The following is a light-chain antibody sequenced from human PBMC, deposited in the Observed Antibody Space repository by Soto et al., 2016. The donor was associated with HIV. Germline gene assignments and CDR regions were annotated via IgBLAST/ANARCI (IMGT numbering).Light chain of an antibody. CDR1: QGISSA. Sequence: AIQLTQSPSSLSASVGDRVTITCRASQGISSALAWYQQKPGKSPKLLIYEASNLEGGVPSRFSGSGSGTDFTLTISSLQPEDSAIYYCQQYNTPPWTFGQGTKVEI. CDR2: EAS. CDR3: QQYNTPPWT. V-gene: IGKV1-13*02. J-gene: IGKJ1*01.